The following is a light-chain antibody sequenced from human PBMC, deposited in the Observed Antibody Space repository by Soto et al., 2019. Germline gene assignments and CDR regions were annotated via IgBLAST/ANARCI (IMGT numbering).Light chain of an antibody. CDR3: SSYTSSSTLDV. CDR2: EVS. CDR1: SSDVGGYNY. Sequence: QSALTQPASVSGSPGQSITISCTGTSSDVGGYNYVSWYQQHPGKAPKLMIYEVSNRPSGVSNRFSGSKSGNTASLTISGLQDEDDADYYCSSYTSSSTLDVFGTGTKLTVL. J-gene: IGLJ1*01. V-gene: IGLV2-14*01.